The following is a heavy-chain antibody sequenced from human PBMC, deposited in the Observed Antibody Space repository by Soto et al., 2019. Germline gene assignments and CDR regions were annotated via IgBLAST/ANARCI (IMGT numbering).Heavy chain of an antibody. Sequence: SETLSLTCTVAGGSISNYYWSWIRQPAGKGLEWIGRIYTGGSTNYNPSLKSRVTMSTDTSKNQFSLRLTSVTAADTAVYYCARASVGPPGGGSWIMPFDYWGQGALVTVSS. CDR2: IYTGGST. J-gene: IGHJ4*02. V-gene: IGHV4-4*07. CDR1: GGSISNYY. CDR3: ARASVGPPGGGSWIMPFDY. D-gene: IGHD2-15*01.